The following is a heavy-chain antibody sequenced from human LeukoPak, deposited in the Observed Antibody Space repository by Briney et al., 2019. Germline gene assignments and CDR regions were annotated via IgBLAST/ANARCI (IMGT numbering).Heavy chain of an antibody. CDR1: GFTVSSNY. V-gene: IGHV3-53*01. J-gene: IGHJ3*02. CDR3: ARGLAGYSSGWYSGSAFDI. D-gene: IGHD6-19*01. Sequence: PGGSLRLSCAASGFTVSSNYMSWVRQAPGKGLEWVSVIYSGGSTYYADSVKGRFTISRDNSKNTLYLQMNSLRAEDTAVYYCARGLAGYSSGWYSGSAFDIWGQGTMVTVSS. CDR2: IYSGGST.